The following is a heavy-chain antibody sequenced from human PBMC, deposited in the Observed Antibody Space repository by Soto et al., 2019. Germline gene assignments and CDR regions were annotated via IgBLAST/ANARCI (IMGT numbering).Heavy chain of an antibody. J-gene: IGHJ4*02. CDR1: GFSFSVYA. CDR2: ISPNGNNQ. CDR3: ASGAAFYYDTSRY. Sequence: GGSLRLSCAAPGFSFSVYALHWIRQAPGEGLEWVAVISPNGNNQYYADSVKGRFTISRDTSKSTLSLQMTSLRPEDTAVYYCASGAAFYYDTSRYWGQGTLVTVSS. V-gene: IGHV3-30*04. D-gene: IGHD3-22*01.